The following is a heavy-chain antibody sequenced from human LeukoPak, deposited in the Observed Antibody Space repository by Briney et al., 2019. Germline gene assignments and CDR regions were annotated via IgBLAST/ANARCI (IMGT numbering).Heavy chain of an antibody. J-gene: IGHJ4*02. V-gene: IGHV3-30*02. CDR1: RFTFSNYG. CDR2: IQYDGSNK. CDR3: ARGPSNGYYFDY. D-gene: IGHD6-13*01. Sequence: GGSLRLSCAASRFTFSNYGMHWVRQAPGKGLEWVAFIQYDGSNKNYTDSVKGRFTISRDNSKNTLYLQMNSLRAEDTAVYYCARGPSNGYYFDYWGQGTLVTVSS.